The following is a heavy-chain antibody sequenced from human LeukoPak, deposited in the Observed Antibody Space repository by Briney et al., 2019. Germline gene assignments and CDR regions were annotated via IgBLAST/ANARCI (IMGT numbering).Heavy chain of an antibody. CDR3: ARGYCSSTSCTTYDAFDI. D-gene: IGHD2-2*01. J-gene: IGHJ3*02. V-gene: IGHV1-3*03. CDR1: GYTFTSDE. Sequence: ASVKVSCKASGYTFTSDEIHWVRQATGQGLEWMGWINAGNGNTKYSQEFQGRVTITRDTSASTAYMELSSLRSEDMAVYYCARGYCSSTSCTTYDAFDIWGQGTMVTVSS. CDR2: INAGNGNT.